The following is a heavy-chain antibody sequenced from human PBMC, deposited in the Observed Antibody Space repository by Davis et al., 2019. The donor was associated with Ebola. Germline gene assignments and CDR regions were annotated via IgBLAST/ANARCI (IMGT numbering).Heavy chain of an antibody. Sequence: PSETLSLTCTVSGGSISSSSYYWGWIRQPPGKGLEWIGSIYYSGSTNYNPSLKSRVTISVDTSKNQFSLKLNSVTAANTAVYYCARVMWFGERDAFDIWGQGTMVTVSS. J-gene: IGHJ3*02. CDR1: GGSISSSSYY. CDR3: ARVMWFGERDAFDI. V-gene: IGHV4-39*07. D-gene: IGHD3-10*01. CDR2: IYYSGST.